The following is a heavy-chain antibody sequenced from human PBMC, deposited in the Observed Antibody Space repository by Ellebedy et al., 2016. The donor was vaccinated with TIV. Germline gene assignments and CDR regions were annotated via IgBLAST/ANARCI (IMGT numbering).Heavy chain of an antibody. D-gene: IGHD1-26*01. Sequence: MPSETLSLTCSVSGASISTSSHHWGWIRQSPGKGLEWIWTLSYGGRFYYNPTLKARVTLSIDTSKNQFSLKVTSVTAADTAVYYCARDPWGLDWYDPWGQGTLVTVSS. V-gene: IGHV4-39*07. CDR1: GASISTSSHH. J-gene: IGHJ5*02. CDR3: ARDPWGLDWYDP. CDR2: LSYGGRF.